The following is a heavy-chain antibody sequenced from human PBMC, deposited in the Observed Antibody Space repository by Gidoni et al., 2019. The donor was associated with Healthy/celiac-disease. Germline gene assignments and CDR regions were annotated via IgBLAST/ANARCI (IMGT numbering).Heavy chain of an antibody. V-gene: IGHV3-33*08. CDR1: GFTFSSYG. CDR3: ARDGVGSFGGVIVSYYYGMDV. D-gene: IGHD3-16*02. J-gene: IGHJ6*02. CDR2: IWYDGSNK. Sequence: QVQLVESGGGVVQPGRSLRLSCAASGFTFSSYGMRWVRQAPGKGLEWVAVIWYDGSNKYYADSVKGRFTISRDNSKNTLYLQMNSLRAEDTAVYYCARDGVGSFGGVIVSYYYGMDVWGQGTTVTVSS.